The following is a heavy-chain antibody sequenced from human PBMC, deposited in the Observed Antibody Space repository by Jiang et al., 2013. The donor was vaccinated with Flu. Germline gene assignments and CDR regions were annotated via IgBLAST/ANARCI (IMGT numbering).Heavy chain of an antibody. CDR2: INPNSGGT. V-gene: IGHV1-2*06. J-gene: IGHJ6*02. CDR1: GYTFTGYY. CDR3: AREITMVQGVIRHYYYYGMDV. D-gene: IGHD3-10*01. Sequence: GYTFTGYYMHWVRQAPGQGLEWMGRINPNSGGTNYAQKFQGRVTMTRDTSISTAYMELSRLRSDDTAVYYCAREITMVQGVIRHYYYYGMDVWGQGTTVTVSS.